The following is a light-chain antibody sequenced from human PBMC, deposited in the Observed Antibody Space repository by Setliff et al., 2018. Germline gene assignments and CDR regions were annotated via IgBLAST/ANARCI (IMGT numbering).Light chain of an antibody. CDR3: CSPGRSGTLGYV. CDR1: GSDIGNYNF. V-gene: IGLV2-23*02. Sequence: QSALTQPASVSGSLGQSITISCTGSGSDIGNYNFVSWYQQHPGKAPKLIIYEDTKRPSGVSSRFSGSKSGNTASLTISGLQAEDEADYYYCSPGRSGTLGYVFGTGTKVTVL. CDR2: EDT. J-gene: IGLJ1*01.